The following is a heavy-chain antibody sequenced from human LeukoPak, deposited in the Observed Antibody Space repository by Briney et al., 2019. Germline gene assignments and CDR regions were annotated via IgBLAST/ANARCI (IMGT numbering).Heavy chain of an antibody. V-gene: IGHV4-59*01. CDR1: GGSISSYY. CDR3: AGGRGYSYEYGMDV. Sequence: PSETLSLTCTVSGGSISSYYWSWFRQPPGKGLEWIGYIYYSGSTNYNPSLKSRVTISVDTSKNQFSLKLSSVTAADTAVYYCAGGRGYSYEYGMDVWGQGTTVTVSS. CDR2: IYYSGST. D-gene: IGHD5-18*01. J-gene: IGHJ6*02.